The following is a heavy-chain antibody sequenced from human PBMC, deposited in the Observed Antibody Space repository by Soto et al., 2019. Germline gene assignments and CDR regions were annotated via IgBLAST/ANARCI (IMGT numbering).Heavy chain of an antibody. J-gene: IGHJ6*02. CDR2: IYHSGST. CDR1: GGSISSSNW. D-gene: IGHD3-9*01. Sequence: PSETLSLTCAVSGGSISSSNWWSWVRQPPGKGLEWIGEIYHSGSTNYNPSLKSRVTISVDKSKNQFSLKLSSVTAADTAVYYCARGRGDKPYYDILTGWDYYYGMDVWGQGTPVTVSS. V-gene: IGHV4-4*02. CDR3: ARGRGDKPYYDILTGWDYYYGMDV.